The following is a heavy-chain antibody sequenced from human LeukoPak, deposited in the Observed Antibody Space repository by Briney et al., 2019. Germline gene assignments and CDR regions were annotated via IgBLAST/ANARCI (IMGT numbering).Heavy chain of an antibody. J-gene: IGHJ4*02. CDR2: INHSGST. Sequence: SETLSLTCTVSGGSISSSSYYWSWIRQPPGKGLEWIGEINHSGSTNYNPSLKSRVTISVDTSKNQFSLKLSSVTAADTAVYYCARGLAISPYDYWGQGTLVTVSS. D-gene: IGHD3-9*01. CDR1: GGSISSSSYY. CDR3: ARGLAISPYDY. V-gene: IGHV4-39*07.